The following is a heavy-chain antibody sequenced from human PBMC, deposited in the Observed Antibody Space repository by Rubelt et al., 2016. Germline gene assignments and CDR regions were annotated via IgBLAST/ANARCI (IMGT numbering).Heavy chain of an antibody. V-gene: IGHV4-34*11. CDR1: GGSFSGYY. CDR3: ARDPYGGTGSFDY. D-gene: IGHD4-23*01. Sequence: QVQLQQWGAGLLKPSETLSLTCAVYGGSFSGYYWSWIRQPPGKGLEWIGYIYYSGSTNYNPSLTGRVTISVDTSKNQFSLKLSSVTAADTAVYYCARDPYGGTGSFDYWGQGTLVTVSS. J-gene: IGHJ4*02. CDR2: IYYSGST.